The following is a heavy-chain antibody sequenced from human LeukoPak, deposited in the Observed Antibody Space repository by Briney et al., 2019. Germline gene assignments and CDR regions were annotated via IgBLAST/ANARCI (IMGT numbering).Heavy chain of an antibody. CDR1: GFTFSSYA. CDR3: ARARSLLDY. V-gene: IGHV3-30*04. D-gene: IGHD2-15*01. Sequence: GGSLRLSCAASGFTFSSYAMHWVRQAPGKGLEWVAVISYDGSNKYYADSVKGRFTISRDNSKNTLYLQMNSLRAEDTAVYYCARARSLLDYGGQGILVTVSS. CDR2: ISYDGSNK. J-gene: IGHJ4*02.